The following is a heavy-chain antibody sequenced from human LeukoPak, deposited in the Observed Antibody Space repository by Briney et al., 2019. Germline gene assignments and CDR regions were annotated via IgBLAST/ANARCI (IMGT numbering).Heavy chain of an antibody. J-gene: IGHJ4*02. CDR2: INTNTGNP. Sequence: ASVKLSCKASGYTFTSYAMNWVRQAPGQGLEWRGWINTNTGNPTYAQGFTRRFVFSLDTSVSTAYLQISSLKAEDTAVYYCARDVRWSSDSSGYYYDYWGQGTLVTVSS. V-gene: IGHV7-4-1*02. CDR3: ARDVRWSSDSSGYYYDY. D-gene: IGHD3-22*01. CDR1: GYTFTSYA.